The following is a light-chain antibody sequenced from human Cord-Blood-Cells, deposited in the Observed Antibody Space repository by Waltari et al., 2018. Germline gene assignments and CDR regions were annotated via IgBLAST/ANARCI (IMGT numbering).Light chain of an antibody. J-gene: IGLJ1*01. CDR3: SSYTSSSTLYV. Sequence: QSALTQPASVSGSPGQSITISCTGTSSDVGGYNYVSWYQQHPGKAPKLLIYYVSNRPSGVSNLFSGSNSGNTASLTISGLQAEDEADYYCSSYTSSSTLYVFGTGTKVTVL. CDR2: YVS. CDR1: SSDVGGYNY. V-gene: IGLV2-14*01.